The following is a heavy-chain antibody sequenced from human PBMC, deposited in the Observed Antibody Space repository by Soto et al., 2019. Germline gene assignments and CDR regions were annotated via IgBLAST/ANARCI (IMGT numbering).Heavy chain of an antibody. Sequence: EVQLVESGGGLVQPGGSLRLSCAASGFTLSSYGMNWVRQPPGKGLEWVSYVSSSSSTIYYADSVKGRFTISRDNAMNSVYLQMNSLRAEDTALYYCARGRAVTTSGPNLDYWGQGTLVTVSS. CDR3: ARGRAVTTSGPNLDY. J-gene: IGHJ4*01. CDR2: VSSSSSTI. D-gene: IGHD3-3*01. CDR1: GFTLSSYG. V-gene: IGHV3-48*01.